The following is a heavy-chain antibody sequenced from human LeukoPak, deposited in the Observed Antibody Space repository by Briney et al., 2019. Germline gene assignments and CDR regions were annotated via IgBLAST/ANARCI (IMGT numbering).Heavy chain of an antibody. CDR1: GGSISSSSYY. Sequence: SETLSLTCTVSGGSISSSSYYWGWIRQPPGKGLEWIGSIYYSGSTYYNPSLKRRVTISVDTSKNQFSLKLSSVTAADTAVYYCARYYYDSSGYYGGDAFDIWGQGTMVTVSS. D-gene: IGHD3-22*01. CDR3: ARYYYDSSGYYGGDAFDI. J-gene: IGHJ3*02. V-gene: IGHV4-39*01. CDR2: IYYSGST.